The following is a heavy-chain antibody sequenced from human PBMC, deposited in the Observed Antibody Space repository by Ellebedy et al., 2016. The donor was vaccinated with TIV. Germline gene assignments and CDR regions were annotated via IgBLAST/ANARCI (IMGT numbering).Heavy chain of an antibody. D-gene: IGHD6-13*01. J-gene: IGHJ2*01. V-gene: IGHV3-23*01. Sequence: GGSLRLSCAASGFTFSSYAMSWARQAPGKGLEWVSAISGSGGSTYYADSVKGRFTISRDNSKNTLYLQMNSLRAEDTAVYYCAKDLVSAAAGLDWYFDLWGRGTLVTVSS. CDR3: AKDLVSAAAGLDWYFDL. CDR2: ISGSGGST. CDR1: GFTFSSYA.